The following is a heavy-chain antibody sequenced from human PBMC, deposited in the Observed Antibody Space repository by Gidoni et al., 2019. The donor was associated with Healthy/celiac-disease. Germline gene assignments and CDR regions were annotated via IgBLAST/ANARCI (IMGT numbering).Heavy chain of an antibody. D-gene: IGHD6-19*01. Sequence: EVQLLESGGGLVPPGGSLRLSCAASGFPFSSYARSGVRQAPGKGLEWVSAISGSGGSTYYADSVKGRFTISRDNSKNTLYLQMNSLRAEDTAVYYCAKDPYSSGWATRIDYWGQGTLVTVSS. CDR2: ISGSGGST. V-gene: IGHV3-23*01. CDR1: GFPFSSYA. J-gene: IGHJ4*02. CDR3: AKDPYSSGWATRIDY.